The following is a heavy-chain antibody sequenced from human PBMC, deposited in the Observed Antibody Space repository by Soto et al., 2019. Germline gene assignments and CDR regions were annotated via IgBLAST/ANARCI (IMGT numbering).Heavy chain of an antibody. CDR3: ARSDVFYSETTYNWFDP. CDR2: INHSGST. V-gene: IGHV4-34*01. Sequence: QVQLQQWGAGLLKPSETLSLTCAVYGGSFSGYYWSWIRQPPGKGLEWIGEINHSGSTNYNPSLNSRVTISRDTSKNHFSLKLSDVTAADTAMYYCARSDVFYSETTYNWFDPWGQGTLVTVS. D-gene: IGHD3-22*01. J-gene: IGHJ5*02. CDR1: GGSFSGYY.